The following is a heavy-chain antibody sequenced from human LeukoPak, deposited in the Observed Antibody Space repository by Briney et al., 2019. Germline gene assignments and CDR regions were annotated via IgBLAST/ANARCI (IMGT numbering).Heavy chain of an antibody. CDR3: ARDLLDTAMVIPHYYYYGMDV. Sequence: PGGSLKLSCAASGFTFSGYAMHWVRQAPGKGLEWVAVISYDGSNKYYADSVKGRFTISRDNSKNTLYLQMNSLRAEDTAVYYCARDLLDTAMVIPHYYYYGMDVWGQGTTVTVSS. V-gene: IGHV3-30-3*01. J-gene: IGHJ6*02. CDR2: ISYDGSNK. CDR1: GFTFSGYA. D-gene: IGHD5-18*01.